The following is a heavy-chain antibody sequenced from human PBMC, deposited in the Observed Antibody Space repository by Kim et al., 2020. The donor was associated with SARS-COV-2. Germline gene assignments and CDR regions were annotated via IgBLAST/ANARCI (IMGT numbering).Heavy chain of an antibody. V-gene: IGHV1-46*01. Sequence: YAQQFQGRLAMTRDTSTITVFLEVSSLRSEDTAVYYCAVLGGSLFDYWGQGTQVTVSS. D-gene: IGHD3-10*01. CDR3: AVLGGSLFDY. J-gene: IGHJ4*02.